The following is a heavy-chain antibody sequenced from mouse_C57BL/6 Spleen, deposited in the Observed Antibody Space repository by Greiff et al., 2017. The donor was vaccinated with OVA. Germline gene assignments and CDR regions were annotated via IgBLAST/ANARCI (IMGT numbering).Heavy chain of an antibody. J-gene: IGHJ4*01. CDR3: ARRGSWDERFYYAMDY. Sequence: QVQLQQPGAELVKPGASVKMSCKASGYTFTSYWITWVKQRPGQGLEWIGDIYPGSGSTNYNEKFKSKATLTVDTSSSTAYMQLSSLTSEDSAVYYCARRGSWDERFYYAMDYWGQGTSVTVSS. CDR1: GYTFTSYW. V-gene: IGHV1-55*01. CDR2: IYPGSGST. D-gene: IGHD4-1*01.